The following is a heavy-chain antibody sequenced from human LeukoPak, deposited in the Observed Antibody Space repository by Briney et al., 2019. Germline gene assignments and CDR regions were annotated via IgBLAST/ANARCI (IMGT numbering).Heavy chain of an antibody. J-gene: IGHJ4*02. CDR3: ARDPSVVTPLDTYFDY. CDR1: GFTFSSYG. V-gene: IGHV3-33*01. Sequence: GGSLRLSCAASGFTFSSYGMHWVRQAPGKGLEWVAVIWYDGSNKYYTDSVKGRFTISRDNSKNTLYLQMNSLRAEDTAVYYCARDPSVVTPLDTYFDYWGQGTLVTVSS. CDR2: IWYDGSNK. D-gene: IGHD4-23*01.